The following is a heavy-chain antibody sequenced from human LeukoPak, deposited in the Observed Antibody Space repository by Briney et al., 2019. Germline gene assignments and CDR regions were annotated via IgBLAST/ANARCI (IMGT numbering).Heavy chain of an antibody. CDR3: ARALAVLARGPRDFDF. V-gene: IGHV1-18*01. CDR1: NYTHTDYG. J-gene: IGHJ4*02. Sequence: GASVKVSCKASNYTHTDYGIYWVRQAPGQGLEWVGWISAFNGHTYYAQKLQGRITMTTDAPTATAHMELRSLRSDDTAVYYCARALAVLARGPRDFDFWGQGTLVTVSS. CDR2: ISAFNGHT. D-gene: IGHD2-15*01.